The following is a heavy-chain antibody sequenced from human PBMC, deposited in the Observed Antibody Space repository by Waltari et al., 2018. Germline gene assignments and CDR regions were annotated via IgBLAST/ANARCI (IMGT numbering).Heavy chain of an antibody. CDR3: ARGYCSGGSCYSFFDY. J-gene: IGHJ4*02. CDR2: ISPIFGTA. V-gene: IGHV1-69*01. D-gene: IGHD2-15*01. CDR1: GGTFSSYA. Sequence: QVQLVQSGAEVKKPGSSVKVSCKASGGTFSSYAISWVRQAPGQGLEWMGGISPIFGTANYAQKFQGRVTSTADESTSTAYMELSSLRSEDTAVYYCARGYCSGGSCYSFFDYWGQGTLVTVSS.